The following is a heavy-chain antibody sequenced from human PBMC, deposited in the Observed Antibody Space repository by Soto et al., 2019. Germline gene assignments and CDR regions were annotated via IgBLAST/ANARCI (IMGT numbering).Heavy chain of an antibody. V-gene: IGHV4-34*01. Sequence: PSETLSLTCAVYGGSFSDYYWSWIRQPPGKGLEWIGEINHSGSTNYNPSLKSRVTISVDTSKNQFSLKLSSVTAADTAVYYCARGAGVGAAAGTGYYYYCIDVWGQRTTVTVSS. D-gene: IGHD6-13*01. CDR2: INHSGST. J-gene: IGHJ6*02. CDR1: GGSFSDYY. CDR3: ARGAGVGAAAGTGYYYYCIDV.